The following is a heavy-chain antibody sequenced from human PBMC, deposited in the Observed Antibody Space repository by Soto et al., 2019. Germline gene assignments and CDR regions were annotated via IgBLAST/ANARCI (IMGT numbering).Heavy chain of an antibody. CDR2: ISAYNGNT. V-gene: IGHV1-18*01. J-gene: IGHJ4*02. Sequence: QVKLVQSGTEVKKPGASMKVSCKASGYSFATSGISWVRQAPGQGLEWMGWISAYNGNTNYDQKLQDRVTMTTDTSTSTAYLELRSLRSDDTAVYYCASAGQYYDSSGYANWGQGTLVTVSS. CDR3: ASAGQYYDSSGYAN. CDR1: GYSFATSG. D-gene: IGHD3-22*01.